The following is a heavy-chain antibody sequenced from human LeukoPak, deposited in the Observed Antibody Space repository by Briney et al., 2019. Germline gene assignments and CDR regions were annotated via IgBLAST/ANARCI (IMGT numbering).Heavy chain of an antibody. CDR1: GFTFSSYG. Sequence: GGSLRLSCAASGFTFSSYGMHWVRQAPGKGLEWVAVISYDGSNKYYADSVKGRFTISRDNSKNTLYLQMNSLRAEDTAVYYCAKERYDFWSGPIPTPFDYWGQGTLVTVSS. CDR3: AKERYDFWSGPIPTPFDY. CDR2: ISYDGSNK. D-gene: IGHD3-3*01. J-gene: IGHJ4*02. V-gene: IGHV3-30*18.